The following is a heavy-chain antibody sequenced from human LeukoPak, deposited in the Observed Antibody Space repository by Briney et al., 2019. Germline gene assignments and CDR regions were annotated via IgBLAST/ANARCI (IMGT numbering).Heavy chain of an antibody. D-gene: IGHD3-16*02. CDR2: INPDSGAT. CDR3: ARGGDDYVWGSYRPNYYYYMDV. V-gene: IGHV1-2*02. Sequence: ASVKVSCKASGYTFNEFYLHWVRQAPGQGPEWMGWINPDSGATKYTQKFQGRVTMTGDASISTVYMELSRLRSDDTAVYYCARGGDDYVWGSYRPNYYYYMDVWGKGTTVTISS. J-gene: IGHJ6*03. CDR1: GYTFNEFY.